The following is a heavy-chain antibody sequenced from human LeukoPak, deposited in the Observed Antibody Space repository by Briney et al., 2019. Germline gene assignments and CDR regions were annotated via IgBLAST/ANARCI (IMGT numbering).Heavy chain of an antibody. J-gene: IGHJ6*02. CDR1: GITFDDYA. CDR3: ARAEGGYDDYYYYGMDV. Sequence: SLRLSCAASGITFDDYAMHWVRQAPGKGLEWVSGISWNSGSIGYADSVKGRFTISRDNAKNSLYLQMNSLRAEDTAVYYCARAEGGYDDYYYYGMDVWGQGTTVTVSS. V-gene: IGHV3-9*01. CDR2: ISWNSGSI. D-gene: IGHD5-12*01.